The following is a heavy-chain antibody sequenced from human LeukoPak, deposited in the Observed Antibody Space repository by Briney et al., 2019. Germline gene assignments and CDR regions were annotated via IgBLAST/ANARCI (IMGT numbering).Heavy chain of an antibody. D-gene: IGHD4-17*01. Sequence: PSETLSLTCSVSGDSLSSYYWNWIRQPAGEGLEWIWRINTSGGSNYNPSVRTRVSMSVDTSKNQFSLKLTSVTAADTAVYYCAREQAVKFDFWGQGTLVTVSS. CDR3: AREQAVKFDF. CDR1: GDSLSSYY. J-gene: IGHJ4*02. CDR2: INTSGGS. V-gene: IGHV4-4*07.